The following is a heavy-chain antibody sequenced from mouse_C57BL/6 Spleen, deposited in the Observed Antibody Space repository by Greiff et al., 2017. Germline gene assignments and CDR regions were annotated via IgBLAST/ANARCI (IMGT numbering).Heavy chain of an antibody. CDR2: ISSGSSTI. Sequence: DVKLVESGGGLVKPGGSLKLSCAASGFTFSDYGMHWVRQAPEKGLEWVAYISSGSSTIYYADTVKGRFTISRDNAKNTLFLQMTSLRSEDTAMYYCARGTGTEAMDYWGQGTSVTVSS. CDR3: ARGTGTEAMDY. D-gene: IGHD4-1*01. J-gene: IGHJ4*01. CDR1: GFTFSDYG. V-gene: IGHV5-17*01.